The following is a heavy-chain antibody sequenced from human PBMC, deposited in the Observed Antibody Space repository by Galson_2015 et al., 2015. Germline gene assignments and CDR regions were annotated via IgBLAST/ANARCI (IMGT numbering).Heavy chain of an antibody. CDR2: INPNSGGT. J-gene: IGHJ6*02. D-gene: IGHD3-22*01. V-gene: IGHV1-2*06. Sequence: SVKVSCTASGYTFTGYYMHWVRQAPGQGLEWMGRINPNSGGTNYAQMFQGMVTMTRDTSNSTAYMELSRLRSDDTAVYYCARAVVVIPYYYYGMDVWGQGTTVTVSS. CDR1: GYTFTGYY. CDR3: ARAVVVIPYYYYGMDV.